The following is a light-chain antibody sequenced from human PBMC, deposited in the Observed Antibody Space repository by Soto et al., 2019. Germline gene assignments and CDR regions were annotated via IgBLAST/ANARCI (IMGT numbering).Light chain of an antibody. V-gene: IGKV3-20*01. CDR3: QHYGTSAL. CDR1: QSVSSSY. J-gene: IGKJ3*01. Sequence: EIVLTQSPGTLSLSPGERATLSCRASQSVSSSYLAWYQQKPGPAPRLLIYGASSRATGIPDRFSVSASGTDFTLTISRLEPEEFAVYYCQHYGTSALFGPGTKVDIK. CDR2: GAS.